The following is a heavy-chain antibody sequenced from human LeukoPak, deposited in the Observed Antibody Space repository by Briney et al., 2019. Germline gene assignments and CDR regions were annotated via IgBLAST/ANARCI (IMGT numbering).Heavy chain of an antibody. Sequence: PGGSLRLSCAASGFTFSIYSMNWVRQAPGKGLEWLSSITSSSNYIYYADSVKGRFTISRDNVQNSLYLQMNSLGAEDTAMYYCARGQEFDDGVFDSWGQGTLVTVSS. J-gene: IGHJ4*02. CDR3: ARGQEFDDGVFDS. D-gene: IGHD1-1*01. V-gene: IGHV3-21*01. CDR1: GFTFSIYS. CDR2: ITSSSNYI.